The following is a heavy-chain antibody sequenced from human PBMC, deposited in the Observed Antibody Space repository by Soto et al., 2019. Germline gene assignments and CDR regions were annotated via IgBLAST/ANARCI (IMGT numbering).Heavy chain of an antibody. V-gene: IGHV3-9*01. Sequence: EVQLVESGGGLVQPGRSLRLSCAAAGFTFDDYAMHWVRQAPGKGLEWVSGISWNSGSIGYADSVKGRFTISRDNAKNSLYLQMNSLRAEDTALYYCAAFPIFPLQSNYNYYYYYMDVWGKGTTVTVSS. CDR2: ISWNSGSI. D-gene: IGHD4-4*01. CDR1: GFTFDDYA. J-gene: IGHJ6*03. CDR3: AAFPIFPLQSNYNYYYYYMDV.